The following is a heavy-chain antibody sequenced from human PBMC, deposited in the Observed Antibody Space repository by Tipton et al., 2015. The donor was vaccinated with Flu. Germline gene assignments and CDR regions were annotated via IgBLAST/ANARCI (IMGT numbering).Heavy chain of an antibody. V-gene: IGHV4-61*02. J-gene: IGHJ3*01. D-gene: IGHD5-12*01. CDR1: GDSISSGGYY. CDR2: IFTIGGT. CDR3: ARDLRGYRGYTGGDAFDV. Sequence: TLSLTCTVSGDSISSGGYYWSWIRQPAGKGLEWIGRIFTIGGTNYNPSLQSRVTMSVDTSKNQFSLKLSSVTAADTAVYYCARDLRGYRGYTGGDAFDVWGQGTMVTVSS.